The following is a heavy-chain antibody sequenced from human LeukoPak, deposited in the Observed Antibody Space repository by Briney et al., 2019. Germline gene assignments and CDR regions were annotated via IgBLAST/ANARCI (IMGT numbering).Heavy chain of an antibody. CDR3: AKHRAARTAPDAFDI. CDR2: ISSTGGAT. V-gene: IGHV3-23*01. Sequence: PGGSLRLSCAASGFTFSTCDMSWVRQAPGKGLEWVSSISSTGGATHYADSVKGRFSISRDNSENTLYFQMNSLRAEDTAVYFCAKHRAARTAPDAFDIWGQGTTVTVS. D-gene: IGHD6-25*01. J-gene: IGHJ3*02. CDR1: GFTFSTCD.